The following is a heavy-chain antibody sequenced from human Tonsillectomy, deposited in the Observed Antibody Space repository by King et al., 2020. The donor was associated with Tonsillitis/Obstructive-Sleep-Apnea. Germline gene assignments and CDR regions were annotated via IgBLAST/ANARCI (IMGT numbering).Heavy chain of an antibody. CDR2: MYYTGST. Sequence: QLQESGPGLVKPSETLSLTCTVSGGSINNNNYYWAWMRQPPGKGPEWIGTMYYTGSTYYNPSLKTRVTISVDTSKNHFSLRLSSVAAADTALYYCARLAFLDSLPVYYFDYWGQGTLVTVSA. V-gene: IGHV4-39*01. J-gene: IGHJ4*02. CDR3: ARLAFLDSLPVYYFDY. D-gene: IGHD3-3*02. CDR1: GGSINNNNYY.